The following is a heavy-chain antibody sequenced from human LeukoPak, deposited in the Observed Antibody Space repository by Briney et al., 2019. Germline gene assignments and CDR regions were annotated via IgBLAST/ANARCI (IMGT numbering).Heavy chain of an antibody. Sequence: GGSLRLSCAASGFTFSSYWMHWVRQAPGKGLVWVSRINDERSNTAYADSVKGRFTISRGNAKNTVYLQMNSLRAEDTAVYYCARVIRWFDPWGQGTLVTVSS. CDR2: INDERSNT. CDR3: ARVIRWFDP. V-gene: IGHV3-74*01. J-gene: IGHJ5*02. CDR1: GFTFSSYW.